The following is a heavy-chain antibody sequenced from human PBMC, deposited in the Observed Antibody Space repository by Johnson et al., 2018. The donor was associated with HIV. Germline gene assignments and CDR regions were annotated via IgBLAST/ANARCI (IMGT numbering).Heavy chain of an antibody. CDR1: GFIVSSNY. D-gene: IGHD3-22*01. CDR2: IYSGGST. Sequence: VQLVESGGGLVQPGGSLRLSCVASGFIVSSNYMSWVRQAPGKGLEWVSVIYSGGSTYYADSVKGRFTISRDNSKNTLYLHINSLRAEDTAVYYCARDPHYYDSNDAFDIWGQGTMVTVSS. J-gene: IGHJ3*02. CDR3: ARDPHYYDSNDAFDI. V-gene: IGHV3-66*01.